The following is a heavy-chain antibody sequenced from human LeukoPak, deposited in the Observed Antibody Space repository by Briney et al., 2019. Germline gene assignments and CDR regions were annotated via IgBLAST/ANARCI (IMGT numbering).Heavy chain of an antibody. Sequence: PGGSLRLSCAASGFTFSSYGMHWVRQAPGKGLEWVAFIRYDGSNKYYADSVKGRFTISRDNSKNTLYLQMNSLRAEHTAVYYCAKFAGRYSYGCYFDYWGQGTLVTVSS. D-gene: IGHD5-18*01. CDR3: AKFAGRYSYGCYFDY. J-gene: IGHJ4*02. V-gene: IGHV3-30*02. CDR2: IRYDGSNK. CDR1: GFTFSSYG.